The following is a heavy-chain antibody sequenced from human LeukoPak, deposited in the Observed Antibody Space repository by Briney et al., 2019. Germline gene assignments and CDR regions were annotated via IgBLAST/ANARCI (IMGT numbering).Heavy chain of an antibody. CDR1: GGSISSGSYY. CDR3: AIRRGITGTGNI. Sequence: PSQTLSLTCTVSGGSISSGSYYWSWIRQPAGKGLEWIGEINHSGSTNYNPSLKSRVTISVDTSKNQFSLKLSSVTAADTAVYYCAIRRGITGTGNIWGQGTMVTVSS. J-gene: IGHJ3*02. V-gene: IGHV4-61*09. CDR2: INHSGST. D-gene: IGHD1-20*01.